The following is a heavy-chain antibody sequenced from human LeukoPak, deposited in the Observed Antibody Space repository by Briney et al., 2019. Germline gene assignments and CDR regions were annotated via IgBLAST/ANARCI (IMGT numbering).Heavy chain of an antibody. CDR1: GGTFSSYA. D-gene: IGHD2-15*01. CDR2: IIPIFGTA. CDR3: ARDPTANLGYCSGRSCYSGGGDAFDI. J-gene: IGHJ3*02. Sequence: ASVKVSCKXSGGTFSSYAISWVRQSPGQGLEWMGRIIPIFGTANYSQKFQGRVTITTDESTSTAYMELSSLRSEDTAVYYCARDPTANLGYCSGRSCYSGGGDAFDIWGQGTMVTVSS. V-gene: IGHV1-69*05.